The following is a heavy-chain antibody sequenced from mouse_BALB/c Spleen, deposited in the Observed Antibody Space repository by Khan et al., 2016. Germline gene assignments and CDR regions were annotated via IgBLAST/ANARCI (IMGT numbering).Heavy chain of an antibody. D-gene: IGHD2-13*01. CDR2: INPDSSTF. V-gene: IGHV4-1*02. Sequence: EVKLLESGGGLVQPGGSLKLSCAASAFAFSRYWMSWVRQAPGKGLEWVGEINPDSSTFNYTPSLKDKFIISRDNAKNTLYLQMSKVRSEDTALYYCARLGDSGGFAYWGQGTLVTVSA. CDR3: ARLGDSGGFAY. CDR1: AFAFSRYW. J-gene: IGHJ3*01.